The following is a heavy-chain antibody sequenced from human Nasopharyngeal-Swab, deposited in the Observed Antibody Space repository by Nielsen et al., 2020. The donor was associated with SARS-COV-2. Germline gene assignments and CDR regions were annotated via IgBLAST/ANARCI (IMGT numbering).Heavy chain of an antibody. Sequence: GESLRLSCTTSGFTFGDYAMSWFRQAPGKGLEWVGFIRSKTYGGAPEYAASVKGRFTISRDGGESIAYLQMTSLETEDTGVYYCARSVGSFYGQGAFDIWGQGTMVTVSS. CDR3: ARSVGSFYGQGAFDI. V-gene: IGHV3-49*01. D-gene: IGHD1-26*01. CDR1: GFTFGDYA. CDR2: IRSKTYGGAP. J-gene: IGHJ3*02.